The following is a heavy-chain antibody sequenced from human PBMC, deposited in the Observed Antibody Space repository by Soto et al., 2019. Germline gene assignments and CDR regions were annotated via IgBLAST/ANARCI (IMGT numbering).Heavy chain of an antibody. D-gene: IGHD5-18*01. CDR3: TVDTAMAKSRPYYYYSYGMDV. J-gene: IGHJ6*02. CDR2: IKSKTDGGTT. CDR1: GFTFSNAW. V-gene: IGHV3-15*01. Sequence: GGSLRLSCAASGFTFSNAWMSWVRQAPGKGLEWVGRIKSKTDGGTTDYAAPVKGRFTISRDDSKNTLYLQMNSLKTEDTAVYYCTVDTAMAKSRPYYYYSYGMDVWGQGTTVTVS.